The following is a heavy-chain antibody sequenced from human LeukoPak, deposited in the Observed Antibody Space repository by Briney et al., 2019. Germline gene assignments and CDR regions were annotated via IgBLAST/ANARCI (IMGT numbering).Heavy chain of an antibody. J-gene: IGHJ4*02. CDR3: ARGREIQLWLEGLGY. CDR2: IYYSGST. V-gene: IGHV4-59*01. CDR1: GGSISSYY. Sequence: SETLSLTCTVSGGSISSYYWSWIRQPPGKGLEWIGSIYYSGSTNYNPSLNSRVTMSVDTSKNQFSLKLRSVTAADTAVYYCARGREIQLWLEGLGYWGQGTLVTVSS. D-gene: IGHD5-18*01.